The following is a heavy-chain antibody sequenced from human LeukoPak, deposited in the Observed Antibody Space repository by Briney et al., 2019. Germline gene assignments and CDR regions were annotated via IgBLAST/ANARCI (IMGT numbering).Heavy chain of an antibody. Sequence: GGSLRLSCAASGFTFSSYSMNWVRQAPGKGLEWVSSISSSSSYIYCADSVKGRFTISRDNAKNSLYLQMNSLRAEDTAVYYCARDLSSLVRGVIINWFDPWGQGTLVTVSS. CDR2: ISSSSSYI. V-gene: IGHV3-21*01. CDR3: ARDLSSLVRGVIINWFDP. CDR1: GFTFSSYS. J-gene: IGHJ5*02. D-gene: IGHD3-10*01.